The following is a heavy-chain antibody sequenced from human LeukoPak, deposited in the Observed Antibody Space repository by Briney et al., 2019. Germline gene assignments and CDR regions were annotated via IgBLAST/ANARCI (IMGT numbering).Heavy chain of an antibody. CDR1: GFTFSSYW. CDR3: ARVRTNYYDSRDAFDI. D-gene: IGHD3-22*01. Sequence: GGSLRLSCAASGFTFSSYWMHWVRQAPGKGVVWVSRINSDGSSTSYADSVKGRFTISRDNAKNTLYLQMNSLRAEDTAVYYCARVRTNYYDSRDAFDIWGQGTMVTVSS. CDR2: INSDGSST. J-gene: IGHJ3*02. V-gene: IGHV3-74*01.